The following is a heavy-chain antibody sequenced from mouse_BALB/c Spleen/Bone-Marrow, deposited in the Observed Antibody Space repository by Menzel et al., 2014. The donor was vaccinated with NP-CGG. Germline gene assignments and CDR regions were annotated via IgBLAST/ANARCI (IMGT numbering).Heavy chain of an antibody. CDR2: IHYSGST. D-gene: IGHD1-1*02. CDR1: GYSITSGYS. V-gene: IGHV3-1*02. J-gene: IGHJ4*01. Sequence: VQLQQSGPDLVKPSQPLSLTCTVTGYSITSGYSWHWIRQFPGNKLEWMGYIHYSGSTNYNPYLKSLISITRDTSKNQFFLQLNSVTTEDTATYYCTRRGLYYGYAMDYWGQGTSVTVSS. CDR3: TRRGLYYGYAMDY.